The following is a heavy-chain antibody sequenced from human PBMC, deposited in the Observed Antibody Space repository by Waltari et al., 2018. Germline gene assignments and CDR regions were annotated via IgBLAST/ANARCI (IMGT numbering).Heavy chain of an antibody. V-gene: IGHV4-38-2*01. D-gene: IGHD2-21*02. CDR1: GFPIGSEYY. CDR3: ARLSPYTSSGDFFDP. CDR2: TYHRGSA. Sequence: QVQLQESGPRLVKPSETLSLTCSVSGFPIGSEYYWAWVRQSPGEGLVWIGCTYHRGSAGYNPCLKGRVTIAVDTSKNQFSLKLTSVTVADSVVYYCARLSPYTSSGDFFDPWGQGALVTGSS. J-gene: IGHJ5*02.